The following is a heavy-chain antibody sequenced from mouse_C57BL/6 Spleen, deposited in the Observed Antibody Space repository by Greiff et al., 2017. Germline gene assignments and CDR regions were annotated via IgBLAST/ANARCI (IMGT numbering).Heavy chain of an antibody. V-gene: IGHV2-6-1*01. CDR1: GFSLTSYG. Sequence: QVQLKESGPGLVAPSQSLSITCTVSGFSLTSYGVHWVRQPPGKGLEWLVVIWSDGSTTYNSALKSRLSISKDNSKSQVFLKMNSLQTDDTAMYYCARHTSYYYDAMDYWGQGTSVTVSS. J-gene: IGHJ4*01. CDR3: ARHTSYYYDAMDY. CDR2: IWSDGST. D-gene: IGHD1-1*02.